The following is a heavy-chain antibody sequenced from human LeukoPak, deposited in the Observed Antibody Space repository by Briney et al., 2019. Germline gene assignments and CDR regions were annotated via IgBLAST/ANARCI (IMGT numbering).Heavy chain of an antibody. CDR3: ARSPSNRRQQLASDY. D-gene: IGHD6-13*01. Sequence: PGGSLRLSCAASGFTFSSYSMNWIRQSPGKGLEWIGEINHSGSTNYNPSLKSRVTISVDTSKNQFSLKLNSVTAADTAVYYCARSPSNRRQQLASDYWGQGTLVTVSS. J-gene: IGHJ4*02. CDR1: GFTFSSYS. CDR2: INHSGST. V-gene: IGHV4-34*01.